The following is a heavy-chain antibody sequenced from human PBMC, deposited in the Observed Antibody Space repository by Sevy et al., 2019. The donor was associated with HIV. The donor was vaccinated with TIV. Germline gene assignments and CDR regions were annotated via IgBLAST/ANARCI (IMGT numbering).Heavy chain of an antibody. CDR1: GFIFSYYG. Sequence: GGSLRLSCAASGFIFSYYGMHWVRQAPGKGLEWVAVIWYDGSNTMYADSVKGRFTISRDNSKNSLYLQMNSLRDEVTAVYYCARDPHEIMLSGSYYLYWGQGTRVTVSS. J-gene: IGHJ4*02. CDR3: ARDPHEIMLSGSYYLY. D-gene: IGHD1-26*01. V-gene: IGHV3-33*01. CDR2: IWYDGSNT.